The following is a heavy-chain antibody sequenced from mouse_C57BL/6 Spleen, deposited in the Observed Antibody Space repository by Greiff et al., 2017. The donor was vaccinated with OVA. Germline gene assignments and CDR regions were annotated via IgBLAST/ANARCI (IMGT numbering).Heavy chain of an antibody. V-gene: IGHV1-80*01. J-gene: IGHJ4*01. Sequence: VQLQESGAELVKISCKASGYAFSSYWMIWVKQRPGKGLEWIGQIYPGDGDTNYNGKFKGKATLTADKSTSTAYMQLSILTSEDSAVYFCTRNYYCGSKGGYGYAMDYWGQGTSVTVSS. CDR1: GYAFSSYW. CDR3: TRNYYCGSKGGYGYAMDY. CDR2: IYPGDGDT. D-gene: IGHD1-1*01.